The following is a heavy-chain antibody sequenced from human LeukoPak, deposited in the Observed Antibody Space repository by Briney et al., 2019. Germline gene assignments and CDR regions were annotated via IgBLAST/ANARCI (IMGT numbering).Heavy chain of an antibody. Sequence: SESVSLICAVYGGFFSGYYWSWIRQPPGKWLEWIGEINHSGSTNYNPSLKSRVTISVNTSKNQFSLKLSSVTAADTAVYYCARGGVLRYSAGGVYYYGMDVWGKGATVTVSS. J-gene: IGHJ6*04. CDR3: ARGGVLRYSAGGVYYYGMDV. V-gene: IGHV4-34*01. CDR1: GGFFSGYY. D-gene: IGHD3-9*01. CDR2: INHSGST.